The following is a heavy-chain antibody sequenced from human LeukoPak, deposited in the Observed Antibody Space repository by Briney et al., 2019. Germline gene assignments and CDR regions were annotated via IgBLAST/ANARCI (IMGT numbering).Heavy chain of an antibody. CDR2: ISVSGYST. V-gene: IGHV3-23*01. J-gene: IGHJ4*02. CDR1: GFTFRTSA. Sequence: HPRASLRLSSAPSGFTFRTSAMGWVRPAPGKGLGWVSGISVSGYSTYYAESVKGRFTISRDNSKNTLYLQMNSLGAEGTAGDYCAKIFGVVMLTEFDYWGQGAVVTVSS. CDR3: AKIFGVVMLTEFDY. D-gene: IGHD3-3*01.